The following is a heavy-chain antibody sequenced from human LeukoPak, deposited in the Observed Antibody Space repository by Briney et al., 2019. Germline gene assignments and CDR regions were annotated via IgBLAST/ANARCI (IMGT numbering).Heavy chain of an antibody. V-gene: IGHV1-69*15. Sequence: SSVKVSCKGSAGTFSSYAISLVRQAPGQGLEWMGRIIPIFGTANYAQKFQGRVTITADESTSTAYMELSSLRSEDTAVYYCASEAGAWFDPWGQGTLVTVSS. CDR2: IIPIFGTA. CDR3: ASEAGAWFDP. J-gene: IGHJ5*02. CDR1: AGTFSSYA. D-gene: IGHD4-17*01.